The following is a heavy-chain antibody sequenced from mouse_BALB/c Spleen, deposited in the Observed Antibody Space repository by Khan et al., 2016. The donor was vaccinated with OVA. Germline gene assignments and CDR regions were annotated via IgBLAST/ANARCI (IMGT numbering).Heavy chain of an antibody. Sequence: VQLQQSGAEFVKPGASIKLSCTASGFNIKNTYIHWVKQRPEQGLEWIGRIDPANGNTKYDPKFQGKATITADTSSNTAYLQLSSLTSEDTAVSYCASSLLLYAMDYWGQGTSVTVSS. CDR1: GFNIKNTY. J-gene: IGHJ4*01. CDR2: IDPANGNT. CDR3: ASSLLLYAMDY. D-gene: IGHD1-2*01. V-gene: IGHV14-3*02.